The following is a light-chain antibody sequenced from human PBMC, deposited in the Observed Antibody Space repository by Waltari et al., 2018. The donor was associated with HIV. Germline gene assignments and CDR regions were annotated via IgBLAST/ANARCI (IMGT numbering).Light chain of an antibody. CDR2: AAS. J-gene: IGKJ1*01. Sequence: DIQMTQSPSSLSASVGDRLTITCRASQSINGYLNWYQQKPGRAPKLLIYAASRLHTGVPSRFSGAESGTDFTLTINGLQPEDVATYYCQQSYITPRTFGQGTEVETK. CDR3: QQSYITPRT. CDR1: QSINGY. V-gene: IGKV1-39*01.